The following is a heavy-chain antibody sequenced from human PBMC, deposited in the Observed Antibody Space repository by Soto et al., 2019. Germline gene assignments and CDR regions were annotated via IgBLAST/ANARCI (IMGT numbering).Heavy chain of an antibody. CDR1: GLSFRTTW. CDR2: IKSKSAGETT. D-gene: IGHD1-26*01. V-gene: IGHV3-15*05. CDR3: STGSPFSGSVFDY. J-gene: IGHJ4*02. Sequence: EVQLVESGGGLVKPGGSVRLSCAASGLSFRTTWMAWVRQAPGKGLEWVGRIKSKSAGETTDYADPVKGRFTISRDDSKDTLYLHMDSLETGDTAVYYCSTGSPFSGSVFDYWGQGTLVTVSS.